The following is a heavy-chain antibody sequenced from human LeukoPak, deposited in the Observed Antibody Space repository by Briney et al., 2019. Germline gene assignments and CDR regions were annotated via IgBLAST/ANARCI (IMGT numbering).Heavy chain of an antibody. Sequence: GGSLRLSCAASGLTFSTYPMTRVRQAPGKGLEWVSAISASGDTTYYTDSVKGRFTISRDNSKNTLFLQMNSLRGDDTAVYYCAKDRGYWGQGTLVTVSS. J-gene: IGHJ4*02. CDR1: GLTFSTYP. V-gene: IGHV3-23*01. CDR2: ISASGDTT. CDR3: AKDRGY.